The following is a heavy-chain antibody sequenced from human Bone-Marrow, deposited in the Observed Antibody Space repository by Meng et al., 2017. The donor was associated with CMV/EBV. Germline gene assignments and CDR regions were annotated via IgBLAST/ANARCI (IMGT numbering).Heavy chain of an antibody. D-gene: IGHD4-17*01. CDR3: ARPRGTVTTYVVENYYYGMDV. CDR1: GGTFSSYA. J-gene: IGHJ6*02. CDR2: IIPIFGTA. V-gene: IGHV1-69*05. Sequence: SVKVSCKASGGTFSSYAISWVRQAPGQGLEWMGGIIPIFGTANYAQKFQGRVTITTDESTSTAYMELSSLRSEDTAVYYCARPRGTVTTYVVENYYYGMDVWGQGTTVPVSS.